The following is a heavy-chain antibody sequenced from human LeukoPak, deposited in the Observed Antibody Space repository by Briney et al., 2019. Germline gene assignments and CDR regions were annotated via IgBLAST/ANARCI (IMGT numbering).Heavy chain of an antibody. D-gene: IGHD5-24*01. J-gene: IGHJ3*02. V-gene: IGHV4-4*02. Sequence: SETLSLTCAVSGGSISSRNWWSWVRQPPGKGLEWIGEIYHSGSINYNPSLKSRVTISVDTSKNQFSLKLSSVTAADTAVYYCAREGRDGYNSAFGIWGQGTMVTVSS. CDR1: GGSISSRNW. CDR3: AREGRDGYNSAFGI. CDR2: IYHSGSI.